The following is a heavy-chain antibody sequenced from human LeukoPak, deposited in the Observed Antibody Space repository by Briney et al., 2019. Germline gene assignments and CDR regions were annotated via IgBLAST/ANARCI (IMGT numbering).Heavy chain of an antibody. CDR3: ARDLAVAGY. Sequence: GGSLRLSCAASGFTFSVYYMAWIRQAPGKGLEWVSYITDSGGSMYYTDSVKGRFTISRDNAKNSLYLQMNNLRDEDTAVYYRARDLAVAGYWGQGTLVTVSS. CDR2: ITDSGGSM. J-gene: IGHJ4*02. D-gene: IGHD6-19*01. CDR1: GFTFSVYY. V-gene: IGHV3-11*01.